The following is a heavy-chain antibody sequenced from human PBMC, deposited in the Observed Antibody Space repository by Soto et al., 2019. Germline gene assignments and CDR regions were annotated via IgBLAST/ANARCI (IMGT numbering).Heavy chain of an antibody. CDR1: GFTFSSYG. V-gene: IGHV3-30*03. CDR2: TTYDGGIK. CDR3: AGALENPYFYYGLNV. Sequence: QPVGSLRLSCAASGFTFSSYGMEWVRLAPGKGLEWVAATTYDGGIKHYVDSVKGRFTISRDNSKNTLYLQMNSLRVEDTATYYCAGALENPYFYYGLNVWGRGTTVTVSS. J-gene: IGHJ6*02. D-gene: IGHD1-1*01.